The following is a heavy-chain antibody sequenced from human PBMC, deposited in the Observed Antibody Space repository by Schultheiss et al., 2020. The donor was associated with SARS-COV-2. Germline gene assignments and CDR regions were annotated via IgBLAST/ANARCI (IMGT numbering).Heavy chain of an antibody. D-gene: IGHD2-2*01. J-gene: IGHJ5*02. CDR2: LNPASGGT. CDR3: ARDIVVQFDP. CDR1: GYTFAGYY. Sequence: ASVKVSCQASGYTFAGYYIHWVRQAPGQGLEWMGRLNPASGGTQYAQKFQGRVTMTADTSIGTAYMGLSRLRSDDTAVYYCARDIVVQFDPWGQGTLVTVSS. V-gene: IGHV1-2*06.